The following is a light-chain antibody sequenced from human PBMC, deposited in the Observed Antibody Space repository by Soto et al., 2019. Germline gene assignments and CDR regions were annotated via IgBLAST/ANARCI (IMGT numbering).Light chain of an antibody. CDR3: MQALQTPYT. CDR2: LGS. J-gene: IGKJ2*01. V-gene: IGKV2-28*01. Sequence: DIVMTQSPLSLPVTPGEPASISCRSSQSLLHSNGYNYLDWYLQKPGQSPQLLIYLGSNRASGVPDRFSGSGSGTDFTLKISRVEAEDVGFYYCMQALQTPYTFGPGTKLETK. CDR1: QSLLHSNGYNY.